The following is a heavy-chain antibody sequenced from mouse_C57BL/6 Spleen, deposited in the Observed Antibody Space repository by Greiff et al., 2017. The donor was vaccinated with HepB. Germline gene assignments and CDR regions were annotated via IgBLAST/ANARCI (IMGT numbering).Heavy chain of an antibody. CDR3: ARGGSSYGYAMDY. Sequence: VQLQQSGAELVKPGASVKLSCKASGYTFTSYWMHWVKQRPGQGLEWIGMIHPNSGSTNYNEKFKSKATLTVDKSSSTAYMQLSSLTSEDSAVYYCARGGSSYGYAMDYWGQGTSVTVSS. D-gene: IGHD1-1*01. V-gene: IGHV1-64*01. J-gene: IGHJ4*01. CDR2: IHPNSGST. CDR1: GYTFTSYW.